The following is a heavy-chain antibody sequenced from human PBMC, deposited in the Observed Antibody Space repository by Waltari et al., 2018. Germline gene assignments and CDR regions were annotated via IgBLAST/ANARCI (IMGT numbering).Heavy chain of an antibody. V-gene: IGHV3-7*01. CDR3: VRDSSGTY. CDR2: IKQDGSEK. CDR1: GFTFSRHW. D-gene: IGHD3-22*01. Sequence: EVQLVESGGGLVQPGGSLRLSCAASGFTFSRHWMTWVRPAPGKGLEWVANIKQDGSEKYYVDSVKGRFTISRDNAKSSLYLQMESLRGDDTAVYYCVRDSSGTYWGQGTQVTVSS. J-gene: IGHJ4*02.